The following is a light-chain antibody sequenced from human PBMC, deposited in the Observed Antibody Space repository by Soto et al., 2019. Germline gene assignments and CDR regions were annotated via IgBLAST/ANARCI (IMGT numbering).Light chain of an antibody. CDR3: QQYNSYSWT. CDR1: QSISSW. V-gene: IGKV1-5*01. J-gene: IGKJ1*01. Sequence: DIQMTQSPYTLPASVGDRVTITCRASQSISSWLAWYQQKPGKAPKLLIYDASSLESGVPSRFSGSGSGTEFTLTISSLQPDDFETYYCQQYNSYSWTFGQGNKVDIK. CDR2: DAS.